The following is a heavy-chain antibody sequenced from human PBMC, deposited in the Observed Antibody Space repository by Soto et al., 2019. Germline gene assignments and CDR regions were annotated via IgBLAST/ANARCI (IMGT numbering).Heavy chain of an antibody. Sequence: QLQLQESGSGLVKPSQTLSLTCAVSGGSISSGGYSWSWIRQPPGKGLEWIGYIYHSGSTYYNPSLKSRVAISVDRSKNQFSLKLRSVTAADTAVYYCARDPGRWGQGTLVTVSS. CDR3: ARDPGR. J-gene: IGHJ4*02. CDR2: IYHSGST. CDR1: GGSISSGGYS. V-gene: IGHV4-30-2*01.